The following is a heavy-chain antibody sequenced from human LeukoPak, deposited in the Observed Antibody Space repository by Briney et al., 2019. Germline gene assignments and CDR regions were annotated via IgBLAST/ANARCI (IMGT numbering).Heavy chain of an antibody. J-gene: IGHJ4*02. CDR3: AKDPAGSYFYFDY. CDR1: GFTFSHYW. V-gene: IGHV3-74*01. Sequence: GGSLRLSCAASGFTFSHYWMHWVRQVPGKGLVWVSHINNDGSSTTYADSVKGRFTISRDNAKNTLYLQMNSLRAEDTAVYYCAKDPAGSYFYFDYWGQGTLVTVSS. D-gene: IGHD1-26*01. CDR2: INNDGSST.